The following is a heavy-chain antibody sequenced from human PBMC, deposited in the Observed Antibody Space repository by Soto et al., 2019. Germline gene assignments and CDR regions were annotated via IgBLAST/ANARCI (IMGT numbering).Heavy chain of an antibody. V-gene: IGHV4-38-2*01. CDR1: GYSISNGYF. J-gene: IGHJ4*02. CDR3: ARRVVAYTGFDY. Sequence: SETLSLTCDVSGYSISNGYFWAWIRQPPGRGLEWIGSIYHSGRTYYNPSLKSRLTISVDTPKNQFSLKLSSVTAADTAMYYCARRVVAYTGFDYWGQGTLVTVSS. D-gene: IGHD2-21*01. CDR2: IYHSGRT.